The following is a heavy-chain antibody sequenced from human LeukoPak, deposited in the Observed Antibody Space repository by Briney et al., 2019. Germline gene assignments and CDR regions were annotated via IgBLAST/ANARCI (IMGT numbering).Heavy chain of an antibody. CDR2: INPNSGGT. V-gene: IGHV1-2*02. J-gene: IGHJ3*02. CDR1: GYTFTSYY. Sequence: GASVKVSCKASGYTFTSYYMHWVRQAPGQGLEWMGWINPNSGGTNYAQKFQGRVTMTRDTSISTAYMELSRLRSDDTAVYYCARVDGWDVDAFDIWGQGTMVTVSS. D-gene: IGHD5-24*01. CDR3: ARVDGWDVDAFDI.